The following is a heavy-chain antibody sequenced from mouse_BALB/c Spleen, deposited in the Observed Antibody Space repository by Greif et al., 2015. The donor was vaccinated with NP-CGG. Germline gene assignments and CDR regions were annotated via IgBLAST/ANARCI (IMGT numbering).Heavy chain of an antibody. D-gene: IGHD1-1*01. V-gene: IGHV5-17*02. CDR1: GFTFSSFG. J-gene: IGHJ3*01. Sequence: EVKLVESGGGLVQPGGSRKLSCAASGFTFSSFGMHWVRQAPEKGLEWVAYISSGSSTIYYADTVKGRFTISRDNPKNTLFLQMTSLRSEDTAMYYCAKLLREAYWGQGTLVTVSA. CDR2: ISSGSSTI. CDR3: AKLLREAY.